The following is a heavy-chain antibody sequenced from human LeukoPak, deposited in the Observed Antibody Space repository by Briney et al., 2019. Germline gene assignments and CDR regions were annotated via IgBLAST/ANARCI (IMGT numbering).Heavy chain of an antibody. J-gene: IGHJ3*02. Sequence: GESLRLSCAASGFIFSSYATSWVRQAPGKGLEWASVIGGSGTSTYYADSVKGRFTISRDNSKNMLYLQMNSLRVEDTAIYYCAKVSVVAGRNAFDIWGQGTMVTVSS. V-gene: IGHV3-23*01. CDR2: IGGSGTST. CDR3: AKVSVVAGRNAFDI. D-gene: IGHD3-22*01. CDR1: GFIFSSYA.